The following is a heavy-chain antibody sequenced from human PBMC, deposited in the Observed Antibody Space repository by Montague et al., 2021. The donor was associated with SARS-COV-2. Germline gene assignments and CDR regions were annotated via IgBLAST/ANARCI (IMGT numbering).Heavy chain of an antibody. D-gene: IGHD2-15*01. J-gene: IGHJ4*02. CDR2: ISGSGGYS. V-gene: IGHV3-23*01. Sequence: SLRLSCAASGFTFSNYAMHWVRQAPGKGLDWVSAISGSGGYSYYADSVKGRFTISRDNSTNTLYLQMNSLRAEDTALYYCAKDDGNCSDVDWPFDSWGQGTRSPVSP. CDR1: GFTFSNYA. CDR3: AKDDGNCSDVDWPFDS.